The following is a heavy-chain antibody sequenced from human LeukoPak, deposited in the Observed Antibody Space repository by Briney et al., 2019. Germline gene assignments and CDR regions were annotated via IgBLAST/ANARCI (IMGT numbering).Heavy chain of an antibody. D-gene: IGHD3-22*01. CDR2: INHSGST. V-gene: IGHV4-39*07. Sequence: PSETLSLTCTVSGGSISSSSYYWSWIRQPPGKGLEWIGEINHSGSTNYNPSLKSRVTISVDTSKNQFSLKLSSVTAADTAVYYCARGSGFGGYSPRTRRAASYFDYWGQGTLVTVSS. CDR1: GGSISSSSYY. J-gene: IGHJ4*02. CDR3: ARGSGFGGYSPRTRRAASYFDY.